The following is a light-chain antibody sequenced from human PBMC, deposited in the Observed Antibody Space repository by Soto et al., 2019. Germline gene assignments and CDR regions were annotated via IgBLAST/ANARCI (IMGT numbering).Light chain of an antibody. CDR2: EVF. CDR3: SSYTTNNAHV. J-gene: IGLJ2*01. CDR1: SNDVGAFDY. V-gene: IGLV2-14*01. Sequence: QSVLTQPASISASPGQSISISCTGTSNDVGAFDYVSWYQQHPGKASKLIIFEVFNRPSGVSTRFSGSKSGSTASLTISGLQAEDEADYFCSSYTTNNAHVFGGGTKVTVL.